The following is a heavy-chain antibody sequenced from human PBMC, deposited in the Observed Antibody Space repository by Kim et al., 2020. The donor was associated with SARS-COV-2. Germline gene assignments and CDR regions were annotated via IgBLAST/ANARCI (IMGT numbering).Heavy chain of an antibody. V-gene: IGHV1-46*01. CDR1: GYTFTSYY. CDR3: AXGEGYYYGSGRKEFDP. Sequence: ASVKVSCKASGYTFTSYYMHWVRQAPGQGLEWMGIINPSGGSTSYAQKFQGRVTMTRDXATSTVYMELGSLRSEDTAXXYCAXGEGYYYGSGRKEFDPWGXGTXXTVSS. D-gene: IGHD3-10*01. CDR2: INPSGGST. J-gene: IGHJ5*02.